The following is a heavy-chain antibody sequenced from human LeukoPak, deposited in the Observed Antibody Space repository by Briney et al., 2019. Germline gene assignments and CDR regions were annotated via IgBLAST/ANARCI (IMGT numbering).Heavy chain of an antibody. Sequence: SGGSLRLSCAASGYTFSSYGMHWVRQAPGKGLEWVAVISYDGSNKYYADSVKGRFTISRDNSKNTLYLQMNSLRAEDTAVYYCAKDLSHGPRFLEWLRPGYYYYYGMGVWGQGTTVTVSS. CDR1: GYTFSSYG. CDR3: AKDLSHGPRFLEWLRPGYYYYYGMGV. J-gene: IGHJ6*02. V-gene: IGHV3-30*18. CDR2: ISYDGSNK. D-gene: IGHD3-3*01.